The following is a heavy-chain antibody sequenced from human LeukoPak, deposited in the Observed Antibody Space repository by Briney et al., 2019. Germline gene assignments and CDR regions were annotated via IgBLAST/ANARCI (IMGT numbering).Heavy chain of an antibody. V-gene: IGHV1-69*05. CDR2: IIPIFGTA. J-gene: IGHJ4*02. CDR1: GGTFSSYA. D-gene: IGHD3-22*01. CDR3: ASDYDSSGCYYPKFDY. Sequence: SVKVSSKASGGTFSSYAISWVRQAPGQGLEWMGRIIPIFGTANYAQKFQGRVTITTDESTSTAYMELSSLRSEDTALYYCASDYDSSGCYYPKFDYWGQGTLVTVSS.